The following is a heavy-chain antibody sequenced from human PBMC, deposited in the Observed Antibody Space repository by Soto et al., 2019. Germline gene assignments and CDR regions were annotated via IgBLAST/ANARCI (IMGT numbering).Heavy chain of an antibody. J-gene: IGHJ3*02. CDR3: AIPKGYGGNSGGDAFDI. Sequence: ASVKVSCKASGYTSTGYYMHWVRQAPGQGLEWMGWVNPNSGGTNYAQKFQGWVTMTRDTSISTAYMELSRLRSDDTAVYYCAIPKGYGGNSGGDAFDIWGQGTMVTVSS. D-gene: IGHD2-21*02. CDR1: GYTSTGYY. V-gene: IGHV1-2*04. CDR2: VNPNSGGT.